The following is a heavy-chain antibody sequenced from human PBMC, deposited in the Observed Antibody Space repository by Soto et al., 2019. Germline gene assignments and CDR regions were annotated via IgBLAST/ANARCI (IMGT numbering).Heavy chain of an antibody. CDR1: GFTFSSYG. D-gene: IGHD3-10*01. Sequence: GGSLRLSCAASGFTFSSYGMHWVRQAPGKGLEWVAVISYDGSNKYYADSVKGRFTISRDNSKNTLYLQMNSLRAEDTAVYYCAKEELDSGSGSPDYGMDVWGQGTTVTVSS. CDR2: ISYDGSNK. J-gene: IGHJ6*02. V-gene: IGHV3-30*18. CDR3: AKEELDSGSGSPDYGMDV.